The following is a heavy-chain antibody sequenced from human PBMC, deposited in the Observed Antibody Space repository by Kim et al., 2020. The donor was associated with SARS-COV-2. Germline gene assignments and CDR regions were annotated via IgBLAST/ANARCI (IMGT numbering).Heavy chain of an antibody. CDR2: IYYSGST. Sequence: SETLSLTCTVSGGSISSYYWSWIRQPPGKGLEWIGYIYYSGSTNYNPSLKSRVTISVDTSKNQFSLKLSSVTAADTAVYYCARRYGSGSYHRFDPWGQGTLVTVSS. J-gene: IGHJ5*02. V-gene: IGHV4-59*01. CDR3: ARRYGSGSYHRFDP. D-gene: IGHD3-10*01. CDR1: GGSISSYY.